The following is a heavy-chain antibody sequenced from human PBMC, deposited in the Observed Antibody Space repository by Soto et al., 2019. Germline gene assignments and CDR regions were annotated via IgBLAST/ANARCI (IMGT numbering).Heavy chain of an antibody. J-gene: IGHJ4*02. V-gene: IGHV4-30-4*01. CDR3: ARGPGYIDGSRIFDF. CDR1: YGSFGGLDYY. Sequence: PCTVAYGSFGGLDYYRSWIKKTLGKSPEWIGCTYYNGDTKYNPALKSRVTMSVDTSKNQFSLRLSSVTAADTAVYFCARGPGYIDGSRIFDFLGQGILVTGSS. D-gene: IGHD6-25*01. CDR2: TYYNGDT.